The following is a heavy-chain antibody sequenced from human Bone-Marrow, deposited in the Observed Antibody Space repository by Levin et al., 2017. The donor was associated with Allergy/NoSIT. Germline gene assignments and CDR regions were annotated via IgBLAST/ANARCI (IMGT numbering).Heavy chain of an antibody. D-gene: IGHD3-10*01. CDR3: ARGWFGELLSH. Sequence: PGGSLRLSCAASGSTVSSNYMSWVRQAPGKGPEWVSVIYSGGSTYYADSVKGRFTISRDNSKNTLYLQMNSLRAEDTAVYYCARGWFGELLSHWGQGTLVTVSS. J-gene: IGHJ4*02. CDR1: GSTVSSNY. V-gene: IGHV3-53*01. CDR2: IYSGGST.